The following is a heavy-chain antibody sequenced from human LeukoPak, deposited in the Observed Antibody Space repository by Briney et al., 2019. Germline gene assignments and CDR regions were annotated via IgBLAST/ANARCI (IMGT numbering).Heavy chain of an antibody. V-gene: IGHV3-23*01. CDR3: AKRGFIAGNPTDFDY. J-gene: IGHJ4*02. D-gene: IGHD6-13*01. Sequence: GGSLRLSCAVSGFTFSSYGMSWVRQAPGKGLEWVSLISGSGSSTYYADSVKGRFTISRDNSKNTLHLQMNSLRAEDTAVYYCAKRGFIAGNPTDFDYWGQGTLVTVSS. CDR2: ISGSGSST. CDR1: GFTFSSYG.